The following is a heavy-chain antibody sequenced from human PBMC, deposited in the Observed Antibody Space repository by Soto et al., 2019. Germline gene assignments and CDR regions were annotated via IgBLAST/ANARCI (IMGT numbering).Heavy chain of an antibody. CDR1: GFTFSSYE. D-gene: IGHD4-17*01. CDR3: ARDADYGDLQPPLYFDY. V-gene: IGHV3-48*03. CDR2: ISSSGSTI. J-gene: IGHJ4*02. Sequence: GGSLRLSCAASGFTFSSYEMNWVRQAPGKGLEWVSYISSSGSTIYYADSVKGRFTISRDNAKNSLHLQMNSLRAEDTAVYYCARDADYGDLQPPLYFDYWGQGTLVTVSS.